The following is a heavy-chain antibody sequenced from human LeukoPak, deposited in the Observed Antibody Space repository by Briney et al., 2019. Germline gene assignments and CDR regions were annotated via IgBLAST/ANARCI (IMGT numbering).Heavy chain of an antibody. J-gene: IGHJ4*02. V-gene: IGHV4-34*01. Sequence: PSETLSLTCAVYGGSFSGYYWSWIRQPPGKGLEWIGEINHSGSTNYNPSLKSRVTISVDTSKYQFSLKLSSVTAADTAVYYCAREGGYDSSGYQDYWGQGTLVTVSS. D-gene: IGHD3-22*01. CDR1: GGSFSGYY. CDR3: AREGGYDSSGYQDY. CDR2: INHSGST.